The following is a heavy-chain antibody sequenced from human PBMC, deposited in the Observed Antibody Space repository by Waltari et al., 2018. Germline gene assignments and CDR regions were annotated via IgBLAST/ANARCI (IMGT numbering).Heavy chain of an antibody. J-gene: IGHJ3*02. D-gene: IGHD3-3*01. V-gene: IGHV3-33*01. CDR1: GFTFPNLG. CDR2: IWYDGSNK. Sequence: QVHLVESGGGVVQSGRSLRLSCVGSGFTFPNLGMNWVRQAPGKGLEWVAVIWYDGSNKNYVDSVKGRFTISRDNSKNTMYLEMNRLRAEDTAVYFCARGDGGSGLGASDIWGQGTMVTVSS. CDR3: ARGDGGSGLGASDI.